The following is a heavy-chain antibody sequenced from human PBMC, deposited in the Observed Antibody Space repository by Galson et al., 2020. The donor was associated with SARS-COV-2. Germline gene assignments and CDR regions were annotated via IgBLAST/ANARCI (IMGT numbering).Heavy chain of an antibody. Sequence: QLGESLKISCAASGFTFSSYGMHWVRQAPGKGLEWVAVIWYDGSSKYYADSVKGRFTISRDNSKNTLYLQMNSLRAEDTAVYYCAKDLAVVPAAPDYMDVWGKGTTVTVSS. CDR3: AKDLAVVPAAPDYMDV. D-gene: IGHD2-2*01. J-gene: IGHJ6*03. CDR1: GFTFSSYG. V-gene: IGHV3-33*06. CDR2: IWYDGSSK.